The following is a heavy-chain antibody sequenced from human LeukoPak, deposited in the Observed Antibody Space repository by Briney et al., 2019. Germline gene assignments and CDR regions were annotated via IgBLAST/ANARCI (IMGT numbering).Heavy chain of an antibody. V-gene: IGHV4-59*01. J-gene: IGHJ4*02. CDR1: GGSISSYY. CDR3: AGGPYYYDSSGYFLDY. Sequence: SETLSLTCTVSGGSISSYYWSWIRQPPGKGVEWIGYIYYSGSTNYNPSLKSRVTISVDTSKNQFSLKLSSVTAADTAVYYCAGGPYYYDSSGYFLDYWGQGTLVTVSS. D-gene: IGHD3-22*01. CDR2: IYYSGST.